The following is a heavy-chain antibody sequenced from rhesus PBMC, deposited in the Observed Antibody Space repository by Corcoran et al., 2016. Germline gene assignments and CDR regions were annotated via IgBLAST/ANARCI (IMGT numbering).Heavy chain of an antibody. CDR1: GGSINDGFF. Sequence: QVQLQESGPGLVKPSETLSLTCAVSGGSINDGFFWNWIRQPPGKGLEWVGNIYGNTATTSYSPALKIRITMSKDTSKNQFFLKLTSVTAADTAVYFCARVKYNSLDIWGRGVLVTVSS. V-gene: IGHV4S9*01. CDR3: ARVKYNSLDI. J-gene: IGHJ5-2*02. CDR2: IYGNTATT. D-gene: IGHD3-34*01.